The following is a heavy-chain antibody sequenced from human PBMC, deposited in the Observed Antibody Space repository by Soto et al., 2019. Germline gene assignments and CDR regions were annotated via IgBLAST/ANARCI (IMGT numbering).Heavy chain of an antibody. CDR1: GFTFSSYA. V-gene: IGHV3-23*01. CDR2: ISGSGGRT. D-gene: IGHD3-3*01. CDR3: AKADDFWSGYHIYYYYGMDV. Sequence: GGSLRLSCAASGFTFSSYAMIWVRQAPGKGREWVSGISGSGGRTYYADSVKGRFTISRDNSKHTLYLQMNSLRAEDTAVYYCAKADDFWSGYHIYYYYGMDVWGQGTTVTVSS. J-gene: IGHJ6*02.